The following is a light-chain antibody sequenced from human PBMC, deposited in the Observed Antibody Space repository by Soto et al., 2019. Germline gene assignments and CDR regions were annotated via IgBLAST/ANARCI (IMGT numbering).Light chain of an antibody. CDR2: KDS. Sequence: SYELTQPLSVSVALGQTARITCGGDNIGRKNVHWYQQKPGQAPLLVIYKDSNRPSGIPERFSGSNSGNTATLTISRAQAGDEADYYCQVWDSSFFGGGTKVTVL. CDR3: QVWDSSF. CDR1: NIGRKN. J-gene: IGLJ2*01. V-gene: IGLV3-9*01.